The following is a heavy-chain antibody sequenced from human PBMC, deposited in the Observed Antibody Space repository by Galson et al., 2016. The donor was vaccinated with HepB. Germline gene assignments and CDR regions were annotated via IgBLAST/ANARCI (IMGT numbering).Heavy chain of an antibody. V-gene: IGHV4-4*02. Sequence: SETLSLTCGVSGVSISNSKWWSWVRQPPGKGLEWIGEIYHSGNTNYNPSLKSRGTISVDKSKNLFSLSLTSVTAADTARYYCARVERLGPSSSWLIDWGQGTLVTVSS. J-gene: IGHJ4*02. CDR3: ARVERLGPSSSWLID. D-gene: IGHD6-13*01. CDR1: GVSISNSKW. CDR2: IYHSGNT.